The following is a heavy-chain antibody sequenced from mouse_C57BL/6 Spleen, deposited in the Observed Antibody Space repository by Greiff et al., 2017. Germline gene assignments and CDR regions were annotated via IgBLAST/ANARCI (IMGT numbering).Heavy chain of an antibody. CDR3: ARDGGLREDYYAMDY. CDR1: GYTFTDYN. D-gene: IGHD1-1*01. J-gene: IGHJ4*01. CDR2: INPNNGGT. V-gene: IGHV1-18*01. Sequence: EVKLMESGPELVKPGASVKIPCKASGYTFTDYNMDWVKQSHGKSLEWIGDINPNNGGTIYNQKFKGKATLTVDKSSSTAYMELRSLTSEDTAVYYCARDGGLREDYYAMDYWGQGTSVTVSS.